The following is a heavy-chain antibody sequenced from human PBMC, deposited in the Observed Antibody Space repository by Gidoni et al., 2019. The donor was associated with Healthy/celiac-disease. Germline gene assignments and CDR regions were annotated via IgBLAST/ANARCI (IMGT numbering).Heavy chain of an antibody. Sequence: QVQLQESGPGLVKPSATLSLTCNASGGSIRSSYWRWLRPPPGKGLEWIGYIYYSGSTNYNPSLKSRVTISVDTSKNQFSLKLSSVTAADTAVYYCARRVRGVNGYFDYWGQGTLVTVSS. CDR2: IYYSGST. J-gene: IGHJ4*02. D-gene: IGHD3-10*01. CDR3: ARRVRGVNGYFDY. V-gene: IGHV4-59*01. CDR1: GGSIRSSY.